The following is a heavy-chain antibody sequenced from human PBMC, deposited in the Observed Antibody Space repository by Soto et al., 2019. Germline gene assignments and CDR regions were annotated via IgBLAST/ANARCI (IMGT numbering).Heavy chain of an antibody. V-gene: IGHV1-2*02. CDR1: GYTFTGYY. J-gene: IGHJ5*02. D-gene: IGHD2-21*02. Sequence: ASVKVSCKASGYTFTGYYMHWVRQAPGQGLEWMGWINPNSGGTNYAQKFQGRVTMTRDTSISTAYMELSRLGSDDTAVYYCARGSIVVVTAITTNWFDPWGQGTLVTVSS. CDR3: ARGSIVVVTAITTNWFDP. CDR2: INPNSGGT.